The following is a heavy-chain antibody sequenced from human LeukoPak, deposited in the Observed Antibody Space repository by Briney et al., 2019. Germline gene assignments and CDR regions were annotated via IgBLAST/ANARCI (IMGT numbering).Heavy chain of an antibody. D-gene: IGHD3-16*01. CDR3: VKGNLWGSNWYSPDH. CDR1: GFTSNNYA. J-gene: IGHJ4*02. Sequence: HPGGSLRLSCSASGFTSNNYAMHWVRQAPGKGLESVSGMGNFGSSTYYADSAKGRFTISGDNWKNALYLQMSSLRPEDTAVYYCVKGNLWGSNWYSPDHWGQGTLVTVSS. V-gene: IGHV3-64D*09. CDR2: MGNFGSST.